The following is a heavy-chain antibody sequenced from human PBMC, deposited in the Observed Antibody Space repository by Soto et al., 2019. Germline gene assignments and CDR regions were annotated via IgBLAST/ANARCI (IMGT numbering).Heavy chain of an antibody. CDR2: INSDGSST. CDR1: GFTFSSYW. J-gene: IGHJ4*02. D-gene: IGHD3-9*01. Sequence: GGSLRLSCAASGFTFSSYWMHWVRQAPGKGLVWVSRINSDGSSTSYADSVKGRFTISRDNAKNTLYLQMNSLRAEDTAVYYCARVGDYDILTGYDYWGQGTLVTVSS. V-gene: IGHV3-74*01. CDR3: ARVGDYDILTGYDY.